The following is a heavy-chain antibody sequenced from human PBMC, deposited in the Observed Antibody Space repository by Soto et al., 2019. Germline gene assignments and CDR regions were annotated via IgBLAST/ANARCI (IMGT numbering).Heavy chain of an antibody. CDR2: INIYSGDA. V-gene: IGHV1-18*01. CDR1: GYTFTSYG. CDR3: ARDLYYYDNSGLAY. J-gene: IGHJ4*02. D-gene: IGHD3-22*01. Sequence: QVRLEQSGPEVKKTGASVKVSCKASGYTFTSYGISWVRQAPGQGLEWMGWINIYSGDANYAQSFQDRVTMTRDTSTNTVYMEMRTLRSDDTAVYYCARDLYYYDNSGLAYWGQGTLVTVSS.